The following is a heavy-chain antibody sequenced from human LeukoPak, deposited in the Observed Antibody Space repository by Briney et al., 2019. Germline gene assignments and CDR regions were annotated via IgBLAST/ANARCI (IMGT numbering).Heavy chain of an antibody. CDR2: IYYSGST. Sequence: KTSQPLSLTCTVSGGSISSGGYYWSWIREHPGTGLEWIGYIYYSGSTYYNPSLKSRVTISVDTSKNQFSLKLSSVTAADTAVYYCGRNYGTSDGYYYMDVWGKGTTVTVSS. CDR1: GGSISSGGYY. J-gene: IGHJ6*03. V-gene: IGHV4-31*03. CDR3: GRNYGTSDGYYYMDV. D-gene: IGHD4-11*01.